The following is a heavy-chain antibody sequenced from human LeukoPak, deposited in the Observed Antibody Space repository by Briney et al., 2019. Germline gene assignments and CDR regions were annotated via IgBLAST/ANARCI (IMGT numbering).Heavy chain of an antibody. J-gene: IGHJ6*02. V-gene: IGHV4-39*01. CDR3: AIQRLDGTDV. CDR1: GGSISSSSYY. D-gene: IGHD6-19*01. CDR2: IYYSGST. Sequence: PSETLSLTCTVSGGSISSSSYYWGWIRQPPGKGLEWIGSIYYSGSTYYNASLKSRVTTSVDTSKNQFSLKLTSVTAADTAVYYCAIQRLDGTDVWGQGITVTVSS.